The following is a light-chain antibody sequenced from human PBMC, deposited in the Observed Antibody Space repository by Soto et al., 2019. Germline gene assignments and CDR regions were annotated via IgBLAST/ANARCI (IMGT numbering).Light chain of an antibody. CDR1: QDISNF. V-gene: IGKV1-9*01. CDR3: QQLNSYPIAT. Sequence: DIQLTQSPSFLSASVVDRVTITFRASQDISNFLAWYQQKPGKAPKLLIYAASTLQSGVPSRFSGSGSGREFTLTISSLQPEDFATYHCQQLNSYPIATFGGGTKVDIK. J-gene: IGKJ4*01. CDR2: AAS.